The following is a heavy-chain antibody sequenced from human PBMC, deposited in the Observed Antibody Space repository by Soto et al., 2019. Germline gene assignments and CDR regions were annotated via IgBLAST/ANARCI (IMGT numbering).Heavy chain of an antibody. D-gene: IGHD4-17*01. V-gene: IGHV1-69*12. J-gene: IGHJ6*02. CDR3: ASTRPIATVTTGVRYYYCAMDV. CDR1: GGTFSSYA. CDR2: IIPIFGTA. Sequence: QVQLVQSGAEVKKPGSSVKVSCKASGGTFSSYAISWVRQAPGQGLEWMGGIIPIFGTANYAQKFQGRVTITADESTSXXYXAXXSLRFEDTEVDTCASTRPIATVTTGVRYYYCAMDVWGQGTTVTVAS.